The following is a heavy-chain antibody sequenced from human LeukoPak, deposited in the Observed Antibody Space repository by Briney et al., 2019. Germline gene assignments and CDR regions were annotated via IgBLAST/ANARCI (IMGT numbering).Heavy chain of an antibody. CDR2: ISGSGGER. J-gene: IGHJ4*02. Sequence: GGSLRLSCAASGFTFRNYGMSWVRQAPGKGLQWVSGISGSGGERYYTESVKGRFTISRDNSKNTLYLQMNSLRAEDTAVYYCAKDYYALLWFGEFNRKYYFDYWGQGTLVTVSS. D-gene: IGHD3-10*01. V-gene: IGHV3-23*01. CDR1: GFTFRNYG. CDR3: AKDYYALLWFGEFNRKYYFDY.